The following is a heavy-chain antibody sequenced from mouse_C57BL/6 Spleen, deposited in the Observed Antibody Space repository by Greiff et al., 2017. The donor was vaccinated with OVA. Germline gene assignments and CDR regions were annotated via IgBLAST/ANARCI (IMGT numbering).Heavy chain of an antibody. CDR1: GFTFSDYY. D-gene: IGHD1-1*01. CDR3: ARRGIINYAMDY. Sequence: DVKLVESGGGLVQPGGSLKLSCAASGFTFSDYYMYWVRQTPEKRLEWVAYISNGGGSTYYPDTVKGRFTISRDNAKNTLYLQMSRLKSEDTAMYYCARRGIINYAMDYWGQGTSVTVSS. CDR2: ISNGGGST. J-gene: IGHJ4*01. V-gene: IGHV5-12*01.